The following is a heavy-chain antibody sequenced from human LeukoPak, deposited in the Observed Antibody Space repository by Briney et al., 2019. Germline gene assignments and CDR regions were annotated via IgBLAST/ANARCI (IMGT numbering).Heavy chain of an antibody. CDR2: ISYDGSNK. J-gene: IGHJ4*02. V-gene: IGHV3-30*18. Sequence: GGSLRLSCAASGFTFSSYGMHWVRQVPGKGLEWVAVISYDGSNKYYADSVKGRFTISRDNSKNTLYLQMNSLRAEDTAVYYCAKDRARNEYYFDYWGQGTLVTVSS. CDR3: AKDRARNEYYFDY. CDR1: GFTFSSYG. D-gene: IGHD1-1*01.